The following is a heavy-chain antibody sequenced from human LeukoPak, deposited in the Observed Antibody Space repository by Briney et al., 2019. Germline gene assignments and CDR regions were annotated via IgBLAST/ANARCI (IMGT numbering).Heavy chain of an antibody. CDR2: IKQDGSEK. V-gene: IGHV3-7*01. CDR3: ARIRPMIRAFDY. CDR1: GFTFSNWW. D-gene: IGHD3-10*01. J-gene: IGHJ4*02. Sequence: GGSLRLSCAASGFTFSNWWMSWVRQAPGKGLEWVANIKQDGSEKHYVDSVKGRFTISRDNARNSLYLQMNSLRAEDTAVYYCARIRPMIRAFDYWGQGTLVTVSS.